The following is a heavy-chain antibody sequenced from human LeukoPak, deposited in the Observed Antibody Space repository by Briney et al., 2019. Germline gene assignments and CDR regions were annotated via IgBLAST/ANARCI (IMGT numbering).Heavy chain of an antibody. J-gene: IGHJ6*02. CDR2: TSTDGTTT. CDR3: ARGLAGAYRIMDV. D-gene: IGHD6-19*01. Sequence: PGGSLRLSCVASGFTFNTYWIHWVRQGPGKGLVWVSLTSTDGTTTTYADSVNGRFTVPRDNAKNTLYLQMNSLRAEDAAVYYCARGLAGAYRIMDVWGQGTTVTVS. V-gene: IGHV3-74*01. CDR1: GFTFNTYW.